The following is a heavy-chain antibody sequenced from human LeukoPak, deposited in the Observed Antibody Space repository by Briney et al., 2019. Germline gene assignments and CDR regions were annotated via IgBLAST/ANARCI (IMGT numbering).Heavy chain of an antibody. CDR2: IKQDGSEK. CDR1: GFTFSSYW. Sequence: AGGSLRLSCAASGFTFSSYWMSWVRQAPGKGLEWVANIKQDGSEKYYVDSVKGRFTISRDNAKNSLYLQMNSLRAEDTAVYYCAKDVTATTPIGTWFDPWGQGTLVTVSS. V-gene: IGHV3-7*01. D-gene: IGHD2-21*02. CDR3: AKDVTATTPIGTWFDP. J-gene: IGHJ5*02.